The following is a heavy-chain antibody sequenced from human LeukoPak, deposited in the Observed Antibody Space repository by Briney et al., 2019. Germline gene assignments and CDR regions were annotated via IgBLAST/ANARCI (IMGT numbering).Heavy chain of an antibody. Sequence: SETLSLTCAVYGGSFSGYYWSWIRQPPGKGLEWIGEINHSGSTNYNPSLKSRVTISVDTSKNQFSLKLSSVTAADAAVYYCARGARVASPFDPWGQGTLVTVSS. J-gene: IGHJ5*02. CDR3: ARGARVASPFDP. D-gene: IGHD3-3*01. CDR1: GGSFSGYY. CDR2: INHSGST. V-gene: IGHV4-34*01.